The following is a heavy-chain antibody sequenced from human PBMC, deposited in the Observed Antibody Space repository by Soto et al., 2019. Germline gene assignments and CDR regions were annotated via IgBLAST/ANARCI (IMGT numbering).Heavy chain of an antibody. V-gene: IGHV4-61*01. CDR3: ARDPAAAGTPGY. Sequence: QVQLQESGPGLVKPSETLSLTCTVSGGSVSSGSYYWSWIRQPPGKGLEWIGYIYYSGSTNYNPSLKSRVTTSVDTSKNQFSLKLSSVTAADTAVYYCARDPAAAGTPGYWGQGTLVTVSS. CDR1: GGSVSSGSYY. J-gene: IGHJ4*02. CDR2: IYYSGST. D-gene: IGHD6-13*01.